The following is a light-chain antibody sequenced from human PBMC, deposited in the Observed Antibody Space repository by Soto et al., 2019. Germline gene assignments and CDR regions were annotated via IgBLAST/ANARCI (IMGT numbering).Light chain of an antibody. V-gene: IGKV1-39*01. Sequence: DIQMTQSPSSLSASVGDRVTITCRSSQRISTYLNWYQHKPGKAPKLLISAASSLHSGVPSRFSGGGSGTDFTLTISSLQPEDFATYYCQQSGRTPFTFGPGTKVDTK. J-gene: IGKJ3*01. CDR1: QRISTY. CDR3: QQSGRTPFT. CDR2: AAS.